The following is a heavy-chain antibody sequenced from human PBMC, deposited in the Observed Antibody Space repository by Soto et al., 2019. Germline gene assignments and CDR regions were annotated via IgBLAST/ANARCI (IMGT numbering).Heavy chain of an antibody. CDR2: ISWNSGSI. CDR3: AKDGSYDYSNHRDYGMDV. CDR1: GFTFDDYA. V-gene: IGHV3-9*01. J-gene: IGHJ6*02. Sequence: EVQLVESGGGLVQPGMSLRLSCAASGFTFDDYALHWVRQAPGKGLEWVSGISWNSGSIGYADSVKGRFTISRDNAKNSLYLQMNSRRAEDPALYYCAKDGSYDYSNHRDYGMDVWGQGTTVTVSS. D-gene: IGHD4-4*01.